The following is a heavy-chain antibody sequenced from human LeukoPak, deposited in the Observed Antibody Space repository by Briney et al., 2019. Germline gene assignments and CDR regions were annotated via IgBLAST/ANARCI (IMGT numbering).Heavy chain of an antibody. CDR2: IKQDGSEK. CDR3: AKRSTVTPGPDHFDF. J-gene: IGHJ4*02. V-gene: IGHV3-7*03. Sequence: PGGSLRLSCAASGFIFSTYWMSWVRQAPGKGLEWVANIKQDGSEKYYVDSVKGRFTISRDNSKNTLYLQLNSLRAEDTAVYYCAKRSTVTPGPDHFDFWGQGTLVTVSS. CDR1: GFIFSTYW. D-gene: IGHD4-17*01.